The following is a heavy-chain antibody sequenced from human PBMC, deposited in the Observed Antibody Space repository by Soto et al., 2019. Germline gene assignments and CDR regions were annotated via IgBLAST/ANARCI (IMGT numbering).Heavy chain of an antibody. V-gene: IGHV3-23*05. Sequence: EVQLLESGGGLVQPGGSLSLSCAASGFTFSVYAMSWVRQAPGKGPQWVAAVDGRGTSAYYADSVEGRFTISRDNSKNTVSLQMSSQRAEDTAGYYCAKNFLGGSSHEDYFDDWGQGTRVTVSS. D-gene: IGHD3-10*01. CDR3: AKNFLGGSSHEDYFDD. CDR2: VDGRGTSA. J-gene: IGHJ4*02. CDR1: GFTFSVYA.